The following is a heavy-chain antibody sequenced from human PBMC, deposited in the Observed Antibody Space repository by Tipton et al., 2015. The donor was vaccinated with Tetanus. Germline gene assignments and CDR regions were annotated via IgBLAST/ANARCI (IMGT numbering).Heavy chain of an antibody. J-gene: IGHJ4*02. CDR3: ARGTGDY. CDR2: ISNGNT. D-gene: IGHD1-14*01. Sequence: TLSLTCTVSRGPISSYYWTWIRQPAGKGLEWIGHISNGNTAYSTSLKSRVTLSVDLSKNQFSLKLSSVTAADTAVYYCARGTGDYWGQGTLVTVSS. CDR1: RGPISSYY. V-gene: IGHV4-4*07.